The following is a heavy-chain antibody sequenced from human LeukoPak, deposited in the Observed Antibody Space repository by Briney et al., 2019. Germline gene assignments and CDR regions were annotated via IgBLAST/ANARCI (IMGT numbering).Heavy chain of an antibody. J-gene: IGHJ4*02. D-gene: IGHD6-13*01. CDR2: INPNSGGT. CDR1: GYTFTGYY. Sequence: GASVKVSCKASGYTFTGYYMHWVRQAPGQGLEWMGWINPNSGGTNYAQKFQGRVAMTRDTSISTAYMELSRLRSDDTAVYYCARDPGSSSWYDYWGQGTLVTVSS. CDR3: ARDPGSSSWYDY. V-gene: IGHV1-2*02.